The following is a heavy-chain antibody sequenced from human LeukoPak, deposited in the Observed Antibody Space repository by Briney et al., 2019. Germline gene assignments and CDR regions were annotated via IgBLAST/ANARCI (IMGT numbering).Heavy chain of an antibody. CDR1: GFTFSSYG. D-gene: IGHD1-26*01. V-gene: IGHV3-33*06. J-gene: IGHJ4*02. CDR2: IWYDGSNK. CDR3: AKGSLVGATTPFDY. Sequence: PGGSLRLSXAASGFTFSSYGMHWVRQALGKGLEWVAVIWYDGSNKYYADSVKGRFTISRDNSKNTLYLQMNSLRAEDTAVYYCAKGSLVGATTPFDYWGQGTLVTVSS.